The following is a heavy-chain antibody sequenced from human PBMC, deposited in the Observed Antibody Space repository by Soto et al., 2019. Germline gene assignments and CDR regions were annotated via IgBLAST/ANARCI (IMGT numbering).Heavy chain of an antibody. CDR2: IWYDGSNK. V-gene: IGHV3-33*01. J-gene: IGHJ6*03. CDR1: GFTFSSYG. Sequence: GGSLRVSRAASGFTFSSYGMHLVPQAPGKGLEWVAVIWYDGSNKYYADSVKGRFTISRDNSKNTLYLQMNSLRAEDTAVYYCARDGATSCYTCYYYYYMDVWGKGTTVTVSS. D-gene: IGHD2-2*02. CDR3: ARDGATSCYTCYYYYYMDV.